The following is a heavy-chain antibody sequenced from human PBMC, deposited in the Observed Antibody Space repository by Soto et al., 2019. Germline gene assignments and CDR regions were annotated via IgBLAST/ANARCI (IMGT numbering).Heavy chain of an antibody. CDR2: IIPIFGTP. CDR3: ARDRDDYGSGNYYNRIDF. V-gene: IGHV1-69*01. Sequence: QVQLVQSGAEVKKPGSSVKVSCKASGGIFSTYAISWLRQAPGQGLEWMGGIIPIFGTPNYAQRFQGRVTMTGDEYTSTAYMELSRLRSEDTAVYYCARDRDDYGSGNYYNRIDFWGQGTLVTVSS. J-gene: IGHJ4*02. D-gene: IGHD3-10*01. CDR1: GGIFSTYA.